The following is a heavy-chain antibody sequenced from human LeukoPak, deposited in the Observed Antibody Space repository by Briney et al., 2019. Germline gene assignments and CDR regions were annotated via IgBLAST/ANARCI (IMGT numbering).Heavy chain of an antibody. CDR1: GFTFSDYY. Sequence: GRSLRLSCVASGFTFSDYYMSWIRQAPGKGLEWISYITTSGTSTYYADSVKGRFTISRDNGKTALSLQMNSLRAEDTAVYYCVVHSATSCYWGQGTLVTVSS. J-gene: IGHJ4*02. CDR3: VVHSATSCY. V-gene: IGHV3-11*04. D-gene: IGHD1-26*01. CDR2: ITTSGTST.